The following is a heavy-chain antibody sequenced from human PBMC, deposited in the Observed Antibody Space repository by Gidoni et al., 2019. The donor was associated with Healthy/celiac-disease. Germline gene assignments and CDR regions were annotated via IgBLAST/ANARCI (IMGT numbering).Heavy chain of an antibody. D-gene: IGHD3-10*01. CDR1: GSTFDDYA. CDR2: ISWNSGSI. J-gene: IGHJ4*02. CDR3: AKDMGRYYYGSGSSGVFDY. Sequence: EVQLVESGGCLVQPGRSLRLSCAASGSTFDDYAMHWVRQAPGKALEWVSGISWNSGSIGYADSVKSRFTISRDNAKNSLYLQMNSLRAEDTALYYCAKDMGRYYYGSGSSGVFDYWGQGTLVTVSS. V-gene: IGHV3-9*01.